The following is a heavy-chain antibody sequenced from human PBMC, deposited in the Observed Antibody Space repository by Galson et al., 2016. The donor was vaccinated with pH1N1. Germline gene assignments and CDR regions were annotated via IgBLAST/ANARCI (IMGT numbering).Heavy chain of an antibody. Sequence: QSGAEVKKPGESLKISCKGSGYSFTSYWIGWVRQMPGKGLGWMGIIYPGDSDTRYSPSFQGQVTISADKSISTAYLQWSSLKASDTAMYNCASGGYCSGGSCYSAAFYIWGQGTMVTVSS. CDR2: IYPGDSDT. CDR3: ASGGYCSGGSCYSAAFYI. D-gene: IGHD2-15*01. V-gene: IGHV5-51*03. CDR1: GYSFTSYW. J-gene: IGHJ3*02.